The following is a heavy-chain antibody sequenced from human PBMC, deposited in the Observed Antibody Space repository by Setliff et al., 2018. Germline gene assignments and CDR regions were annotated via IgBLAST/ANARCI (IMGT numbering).Heavy chain of an antibody. Sequence: GESLKISCAASGFTFSNAWMNWVRQAPGKGLEWVGRIKGKTDGLTTDYAAPVKGRFTISRDDSKNTLYLQMNSLKTEDTAAYYCTTDPSPTFGGVIGAAFDIWGQGTMVTVSS. D-gene: IGHD3-16*01. J-gene: IGHJ3*02. V-gene: IGHV3-15*07. CDR3: TTDPSPTFGGVIGAAFDI. CDR1: GFTFSNAW. CDR2: IKGKTDGLTT.